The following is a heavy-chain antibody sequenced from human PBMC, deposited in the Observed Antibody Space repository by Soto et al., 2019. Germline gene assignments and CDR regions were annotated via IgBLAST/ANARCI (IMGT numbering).Heavy chain of an antibody. CDR2: IDYAGST. J-gene: IGHJ4*02. CDR1: GGSISSGDYY. V-gene: IGHV4-30-4*01. D-gene: IGHD6-13*01. CDR3: VGMGIVAAGGAIDR. Sequence: QVQLQESGPGLVKPSQTLSLTCSVSGGSISSGDYYWSWIRQPPGKGLEWVGYIDYAGSTHYNPSLESRAIISVDTSKKQFFLKLSSVTAADTAFYCVGMGIVAAGGAIDRWGQGTLVTVSS.